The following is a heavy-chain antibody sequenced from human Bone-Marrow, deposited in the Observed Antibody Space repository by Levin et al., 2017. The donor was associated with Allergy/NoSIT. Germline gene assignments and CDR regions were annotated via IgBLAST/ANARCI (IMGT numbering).Heavy chain of an antibody. CDR3: ARDGAGDISGMDV. J-gene: IGHJ6*02. V-gene: IGHV3-30*04. Sequence: GGSLRLSCAASGFTFSSYAMHWVRQAPGKGLEWVAVISYDGSNKYYADSVKGRFTISRDNSKNTLYLQMNSLRAEDTAVYYCARDGAGDISGMDVWGQGTTVTVSS. CDR2: ISYDGSNK. CDR1: GFTFSSYA. D-gene: IGHD1-14*01.